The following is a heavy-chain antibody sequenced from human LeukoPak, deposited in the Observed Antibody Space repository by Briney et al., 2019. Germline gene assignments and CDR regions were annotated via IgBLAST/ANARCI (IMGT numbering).Heavy chain of an antibody. J-gene: IGHJ2*01. CDR1: GGSISSGSHS. CDR2: ISHSGNT. CDR3: ARYSSTWPYWYFDL. Sequence: ASETLSLTCAVSGGSISSGSHSWSWIRQPPGRGLEWIGYISHSGNTYYNPSLKSRVTISVDKSKNQFSLKLTSVTAADTAIYYCARYSSTWPYWYFDLWGRGTLVTVSS. D-gene: IGHD6-13*01. V-gene: IGHV4-30-2*01.